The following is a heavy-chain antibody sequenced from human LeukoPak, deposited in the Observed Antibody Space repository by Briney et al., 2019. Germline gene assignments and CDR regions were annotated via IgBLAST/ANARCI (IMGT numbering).Heavy chain of an antibody. CDR3: AVTYYDILTPDAFDI. CDR1: GGSISSYY. CDR2: IYYSGST. D-gene: IGHD3-9*01. J-gene: IGHJ3*02. V-gene: IGHV4-59*01. Sequence: SETLSLTCTVSGGSISSYYWSWIRQPPGKGLEWIGYIYYSGSTNYNPSLKSRVTISVDTSKNQFSLKLSSVTAADTAVYYCAVTYYDILTPDAFDIWGQGTMVTVSS.